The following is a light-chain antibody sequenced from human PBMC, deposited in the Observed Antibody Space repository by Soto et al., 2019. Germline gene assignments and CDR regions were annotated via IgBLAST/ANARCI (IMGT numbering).Light chain of an antibody. V-gene: IGKV3-20*01. Sequence: EIVLTQSPGTLSLSPGERATLSCRASQSFSGSYLAWYQQKPGQAPRLLIYGASSRATGIPDRFSGSGSGTDFNLTISRLEPEDFAVYYCQQYGSSRTFGQGTKVEMK. CDR3: QQYGSSRT. J-gene: IGKJ1*01. CDR2: GAS. CDR1: QSFSGSY.